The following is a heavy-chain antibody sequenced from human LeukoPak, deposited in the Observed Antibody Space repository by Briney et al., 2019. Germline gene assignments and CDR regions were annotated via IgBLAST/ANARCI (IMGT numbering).Heavy chain of an antibody. CDR3: ARATRTMYYYDSSGHP. D-gene: IGHD3-22*01. CDR2: IYSGGST. Sequence: GGSLRLSCAASGFTVSSNYMSWVRQAPGKGLEWVSVIYSGGSTYYADSVKGRFTISRDNSKNTLYLRMNSLRAEDTAVYYCARATRTMYYYDSSGHPWGQGTLVTVSS. CDR1: GFTVSSNY. J-gene: IGHJ5*02. V-gene: IGHV3-66*01.